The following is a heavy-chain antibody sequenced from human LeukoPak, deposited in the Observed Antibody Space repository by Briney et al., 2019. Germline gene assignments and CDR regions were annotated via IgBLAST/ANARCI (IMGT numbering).Heavy chain of an antibody. CDR2: INPNSGGT. D-gene: IGHD1-26*01. J-gene: IGHJ3*02. CDR3: ARGDYVGAIWCAFDI. Sequence: ASVKVSCKASGYTFTGYYMHWVRQAPGQGLEWMGWINPNSGGTNYAQKFQGWVTMTRDTSISTAYMELSRLRSDDTAVYYCARGDYVGAIWCAFDIWGQGTMVTVPS. V-gene: IGHV1-2*04. CDR1: GYTFTGYY.